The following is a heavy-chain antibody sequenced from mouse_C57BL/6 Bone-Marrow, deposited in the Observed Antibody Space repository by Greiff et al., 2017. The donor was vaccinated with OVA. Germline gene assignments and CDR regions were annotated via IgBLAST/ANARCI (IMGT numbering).Heavy chain of an antibody. D-gene: IGHD1-1*02. CDR2: INPNYGTT. CDR1: GYSFTDYN. CDR3: ARSYGYYAMDY. J-gene: IGHJ4*01. V-gene: IGHV1-39*01. Sequence: EVQLQQSGPELVKPGASVKISCKASGYSFTDYNMNWVKQSTGQGLEWIGVINPNYGTTSYNQKFKGKATLTVDQSSSTAYMQLNSLTSEDSVGDYCARSYGYYAMDYWGQGTSVTVSS.